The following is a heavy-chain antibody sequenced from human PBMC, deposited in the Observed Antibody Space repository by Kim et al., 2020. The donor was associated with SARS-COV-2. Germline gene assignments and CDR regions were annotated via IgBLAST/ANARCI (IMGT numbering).Heavy chain of an antibody. V-gene: IGHV1-69*13. CDR1: GGTFSSYA. CDR3: ARGSWTAMALHYFDY. CDR2: IIPIFGTA. D-gene: IGHD5-18*01. J-gene: IGHJ4*02. Sequence: SVKVSCKASGGTFSSYAISWVRQAPGQGLEWMGGIIPIFGTANYAQKFQGRVTITADESTSTAYMELSSLRSEDTAVYYCARGSWTAMALHYFDYWGQGTLVTVSS.